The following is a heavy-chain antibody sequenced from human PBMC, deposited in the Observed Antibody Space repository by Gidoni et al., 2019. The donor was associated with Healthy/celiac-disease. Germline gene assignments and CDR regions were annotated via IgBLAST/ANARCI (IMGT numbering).Heavy chain of an antibody. J-gene: IGHJ4*02. D-gene: IGHD6-13*01. V-gene: IGHV4-30-4*01. CDR2: ILYSGGI. CDR3: ARGGGYSSSSFDY. Sequence: QVQLQESGPGLVKPSQTLSLTCTVSGGSISSGDYYWSWIRQPPAQGREWIGYILYSGGIYDNPSLKSRLTISVDTAKNQFSLNLSSVTAADTAVYYCARGGGYSSSSFDYWGQGTLVTVSS. CDR1: GGSISSGDYY.